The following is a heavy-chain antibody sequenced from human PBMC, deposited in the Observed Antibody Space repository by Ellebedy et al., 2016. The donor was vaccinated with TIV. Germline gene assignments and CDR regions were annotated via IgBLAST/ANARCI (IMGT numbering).Heavy chain of an antibody. CDR1: GGTFSSNA. J-gene: IGHJ4*02. CDR2: IIPMFGTA. V-gene: IGHV1-69*06. CDR3: ARVGYGDYVTVWYFTY. Sequence: ASVKVSCKSSGGTFSSNAINWVRQATGQGLEWMGGIIPMFGTANYAQKFQGSVTITADKSTSTAYMGLSSLRSEDTAVYYCARVGYGDYVTVWYFTYWGQGTLVTVSS. D-gene: IGHD4-17*01.